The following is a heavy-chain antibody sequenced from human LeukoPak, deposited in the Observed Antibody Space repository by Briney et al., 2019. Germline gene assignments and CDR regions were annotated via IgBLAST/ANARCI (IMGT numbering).Heavy chain of an antibody. Sequence: GGSLRLSCAASGFSFSNHDMHWVRQVTGKGLEWVSAIDADGDTYYRDSVKGRFTISREHAENSLHLQMDSLGPGDSGFYYCASLSYGTLMYWGQGTLVTVSS. CDR1: GFSFSNHD. CDR2: IDADGDT. CDR3: ASLSYGTLMY. D-gene: IGHD1-26*01. V-gene: IGHV3-13*01. J-gene: IGHJ4*02.